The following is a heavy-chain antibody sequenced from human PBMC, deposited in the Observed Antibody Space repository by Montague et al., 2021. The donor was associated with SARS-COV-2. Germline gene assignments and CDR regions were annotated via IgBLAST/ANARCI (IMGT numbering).Heavy chain of an antibody. CDR2: IYYSGST. Sequence: SETLSLTCTVSGGSISSYYWYWIRQPPGKGLEWIGYIYYSGSTNYNPYLKSRVTISVDTSKNQFYLKLSSVTAADTAVYYCARVFPRWLQCDSYFDYWGQGTLVTVSS. CDR1: GGSISSYY. CDR3: ARVFPRWLQCDSYFDY. J-gene: IGHJ4*02. D-gene: IGHD5-24*01. V-gene: IGHV4-59*01.